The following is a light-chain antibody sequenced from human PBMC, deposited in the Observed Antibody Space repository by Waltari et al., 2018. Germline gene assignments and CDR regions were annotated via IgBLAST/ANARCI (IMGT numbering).Light chain of an antibody. CDR3: QQYNGYWS. CDR1: QSISSW. Sequence: ITCRASQSISSWLASYQQKPGTAPKLLIYKASTLESGVPSRFSGSGSWTEFTLTINSLQPDDFATYCCQQYNGYWSFGQGTKVESK. J-gene: IGKJ1*01. V-gene: IGKV1-5*03. CDR2: KAS.